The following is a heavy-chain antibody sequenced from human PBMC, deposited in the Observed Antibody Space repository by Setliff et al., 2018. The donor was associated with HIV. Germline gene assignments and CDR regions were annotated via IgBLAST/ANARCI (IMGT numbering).Heavy chain of an antibody. Sequence: GGSLRLSCAASGFTFSSYGMHWVRQAPGKGLEWVAVIWYDGSNRYSADSVKGRFTISRDNAKNTLYVQMNSLRVEDTAVYYCVKDPYHYGSGSYYHYFDYWGQGTLVTVSS. D-gene: IGHD3-10*01. CDR3: VKDPYHYGSGSYYHYFDY. V-gene: IGHV3-33*06. CDR1: GFTFSSYG. CDR2: IWYDGSNR. J-gene: IGHJ4*02.